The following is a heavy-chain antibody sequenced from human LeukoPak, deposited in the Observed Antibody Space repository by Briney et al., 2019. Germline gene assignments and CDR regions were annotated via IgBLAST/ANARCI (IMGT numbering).Heavy chain of an antibody. CDR3: AKRGVVIRVILVGFHKEAYYFDS. V-gene: IGHV3-23*01. J-gene: IGHJ4*02. D-gene: IGHD3-22*01. CDR1: GITLSNYG. CDR2: ISGSGGRT. Sequence: PGGSLRLSCAVSGITLSNYGFGWVRQAPGKGLEWVAGISGSGGRTNYADSVKGRFTISRDNPKNILYLQMNSLRAEDTAVYFCAKRGVVIRVILVGFHKEAYYFDSWGQGALVTVPS.